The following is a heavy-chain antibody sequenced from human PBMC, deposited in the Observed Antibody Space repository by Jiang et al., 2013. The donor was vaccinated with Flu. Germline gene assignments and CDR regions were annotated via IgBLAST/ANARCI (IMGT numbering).Heavy chain of an antibody. D-gene: IGHD3-3*01. CDR1: GYSISSGYY. V-gene: IGHV4-38-2*01. J-gene: IGHJ3*02. CDR2: IYHSGTT. CDR3: ARGAYSAFWSYAFDI. Sequence: LKPSETLSLTCAVSGYSISSGYYWGWIRQPPGKGLEWIGSIYHSGTTYYKSSLKSRVTISVDTSKNQFSLKLSSVTAADTALYYCARGAYSAFWSYAFDIWGQGTMVTVSS.